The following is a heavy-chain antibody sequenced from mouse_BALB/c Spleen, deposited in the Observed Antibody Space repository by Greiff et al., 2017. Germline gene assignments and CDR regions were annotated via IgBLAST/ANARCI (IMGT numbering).Heavy chain of an antibody. CDR2: ISNGGGST. Sequence: KLVESGGGLVQPGGSLKLSCAASGFTFSSYTMSWVRQTPEKRLEWVAYISNGGGSTYYPDTVKGRFTISRDNAKNTLYLQMSSLKSEDTAMYYCARQGSYYGSSLAYWGQGTLVTVSA. V-gene: IGHV5-12-2*01. CDR3: ARQGSYYGSSLAY. D-gene: IGHD1-1*01. CDR1: GFTFSSYT. J-gene: IGHJ3*01.